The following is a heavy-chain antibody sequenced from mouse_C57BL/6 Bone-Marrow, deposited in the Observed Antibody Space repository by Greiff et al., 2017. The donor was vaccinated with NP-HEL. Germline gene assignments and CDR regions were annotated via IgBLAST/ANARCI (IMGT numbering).Heavy chain of an antibody. Sequence: QVQLQQSDAELVKPGASVKISCEVSGYTFTDHTIHWMKQRPEQGLEWIGYIYPRDGSTKYNEKFKGKATLTADKSSSTAYMQLNSLTSEDSAVYFCARGIYDYDEAAWFAYWGQGTLVTVSA. CDR2: IYPRDGST. J-gene: IGHJ3*01. CDR1: GYTFTDHT. V-gene: IGHV1-78*01. CDR3: ARGIYDYDEAAWFAY. D-gene: IGHD2-4*01.